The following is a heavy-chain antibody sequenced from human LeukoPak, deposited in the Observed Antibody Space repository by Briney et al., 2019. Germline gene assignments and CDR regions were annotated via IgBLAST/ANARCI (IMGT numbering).Heavy chain of an antibody. CDR3: ARAPTSYYYFDY. CDR1: GFTFSSYG. J-gene: IGHJ4*02. V-gene: IGHV3-33*01. D-gene: IGHD1-26*01. CDR2: IWYDGSNE. Sequence: GRSLRLSCAASGFTFSSYGMHWVRQAPGKGLEWVAVIWYDGSNEYYADSVKGRFTISRGNSKNTLYLQMNSLRAEDTAVYYCARAPTSYYYFDYWGQGTLVTVSS.